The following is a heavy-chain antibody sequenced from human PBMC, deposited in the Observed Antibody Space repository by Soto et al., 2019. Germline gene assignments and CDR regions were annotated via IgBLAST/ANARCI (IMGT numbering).Heavy chain of an antibody. CDR3: AKDRDWDAYCGGDCYPRGGDY. D-gene: IGHD2-21*02. CDR1: GFTFSSYG. Sequence: QVQLVESGGGVVQPGRSLRLSCAASGFTFSSYGMHWVRQAPGKGLEWVAVISYDGSNKYYADSVKGRFTISRDNSKNTLYLQMNSLRAEDTAVYYCAKDRDWDAYCGGDCYPRGGDYWGQGTLVTVSS. J-gene: IGHJ4*02. V-gene: IGHV3-30*18. CDR2: ISYDGSNK.